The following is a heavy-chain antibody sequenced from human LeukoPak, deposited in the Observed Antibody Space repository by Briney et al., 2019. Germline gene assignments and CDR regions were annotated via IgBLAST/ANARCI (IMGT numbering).Heavy chain of an antibody. V-gene: IGHV3-30*03. Sequence: GGSLRLSCAASGFTFSDYYMSWIRQAPGKGLEWVSVISSVTSSDGSDKNYAESVRGRVTISRDNSKNSLYLQINSLRAEDTAVYYCAREDASSLDVWGKGTTVTVSS. CDR3: AREDASSLDV. D-gene: IGHD6-6*01. CDR2: TSSDGSDK. J-gene: IGHJ6*04. CDR1: GFTFSDYY.